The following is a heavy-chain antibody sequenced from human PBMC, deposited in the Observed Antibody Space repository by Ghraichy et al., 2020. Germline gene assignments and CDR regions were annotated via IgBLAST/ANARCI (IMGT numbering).Heavy chain of an antibody. CDR3: AGDVGYDFWTGRNWFDP. CDR1: SGSISSYY. D-gene: IGHD3-3*01. CDR2: IHYTGKS. J-gene: IGHJ5*02. Sequence: SETLSLTCTFSSGSISSYYWTWLRQSPGKGLEWIGNIHYTGKSNYHPALKSRVTMSIDTSRNQFSLWLQSVTAADTAMYYCAGDVGYDFWTGRNWFDPWGQGTLVTVSS. V-gene: IGHV4-59*13.